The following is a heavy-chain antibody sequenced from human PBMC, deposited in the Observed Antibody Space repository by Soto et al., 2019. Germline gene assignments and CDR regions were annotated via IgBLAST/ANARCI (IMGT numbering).Heavy chain of an antibody. CDR1: GYTFTSYD. CDR2: MNPNSGNT. CDR3: ARPAAGTDDLGPHDYYYGMDV. D-gene: IGHD6-13*01. V-gene: IGHV1-8*01. Sequence: ASVKVSCKASGYTFTSYDINWVRQATGQGLEWMGWMNPNSGNTGYAQKFQGRVTMTRNTSISTAYTELSSLRSEDTAVYYCARPAAGTDDLGPHDYYYGMDVWGQGTTVTVSS. J-gene: IGHJ6*02.